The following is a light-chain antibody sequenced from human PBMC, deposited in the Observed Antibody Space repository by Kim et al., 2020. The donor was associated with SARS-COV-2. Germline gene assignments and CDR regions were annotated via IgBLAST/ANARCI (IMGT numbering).Light chain of an antibody. Sequence: LGRTGRTTWQRDSLRGYYASEYQQKPEQAPVLVSYGKNNRPSGIPERFDGSSSGSTASLTITGAQEEDEADYYCNSRDSSGDPVVFGGGTQLTVL. J-gene: IGLJ2*01. CDR2: GKN. CDR3: NSRDSSGDPVV. CDR1: SLRGYY. V-gene: IGLV3-19*01.